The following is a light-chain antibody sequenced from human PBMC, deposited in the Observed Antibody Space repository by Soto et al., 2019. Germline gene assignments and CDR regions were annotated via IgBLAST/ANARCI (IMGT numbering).Light chain of an antibody. Sequence: DIVMTQTPLSSPVTLGQPASISCRSSQSLVHSDDGNTYLNWLQQRPGQPPRLLIYKISNRFSGVPGRFSGSGAGTKFTIKISRGEAGGVGVYYCLQATQVPRTFGQGTKLEIK. V-gene: IGKV2-24*01. CDR1: QSLVHSDDGNTY. J-gene: IGKJ2*01. CDR2: KIS. CDR3: LQATQVPRT.